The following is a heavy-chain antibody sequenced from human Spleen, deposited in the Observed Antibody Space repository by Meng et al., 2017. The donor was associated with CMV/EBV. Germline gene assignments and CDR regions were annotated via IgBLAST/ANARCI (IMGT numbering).Heavy chain of an antibody. CDR2: IYYIGST. D-gene: IGHD6-13*01. CDR3: ARDGHSIAAAGRGEDYFDY. V-gene: IGHV4-59*12. Sequence: LKLAEPLSLPSPVSVASIISYYRSWIGQPPGMRLEWIGYIYYIGSTIYIPSHKSRVTMSVDTSKNQFSLKLSSVTAADTAVYYCARDGHSIAAAGRGEDYFDYWGQGTLVTVSS. J-gene: IGHJ4*02. CDR1: VASIISYY.